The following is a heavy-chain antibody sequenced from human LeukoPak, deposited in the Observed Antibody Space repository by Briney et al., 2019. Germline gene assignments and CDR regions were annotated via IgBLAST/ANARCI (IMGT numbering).Heavy chain of an antibody. Sequence: AGGSVRLFCAASGFTFSVYYMSWIRQAPGGGLECGSYIGWDSSYTSYADSVKGRFTVSRDNAQKSLYLQMDSLRAEDTAVYYCATPPYAAAAGTEGAFDIWGQGKMVTVSS. CDR1: GFTFSVYY. D-gene: IGHD6-13*01. CDR3: ATPPYAAAAGTEGAFDI. J-gene: IGHJ3*02. V-gene: IGHV3-11*03. CDR2: IGWDSSYT.